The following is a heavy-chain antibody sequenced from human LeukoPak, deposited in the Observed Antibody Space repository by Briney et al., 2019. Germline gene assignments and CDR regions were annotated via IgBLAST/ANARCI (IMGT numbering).Heavy chain of an antibody. CDR2: ISHSGGT. V-gene: IGHV4-34*01. D-gene: IGHD3/OR15-3a*01. Sequence: PSETLSLTCAVYGGSFSDYYWSWIRQPPGKGLEWIGEISHSGGTNYSPSLKSRVTISIDTSENQFSLKLTSVTAADTAVYYCASLGLSNGIDVWGQGTTVTVSS. J-gene: IGHJ6*02. CDR1: GGSFSDYY. CDR3: ASLGLSNGIDV.